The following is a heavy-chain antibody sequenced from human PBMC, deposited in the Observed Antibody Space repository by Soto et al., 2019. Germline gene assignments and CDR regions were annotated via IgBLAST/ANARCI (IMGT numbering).Heavy chain of an antibody. CDR2: ISGSGGST. CDR1: GFTFSSYA. V-gene: IGHV3-23*01. J-gene: IGHJ4*02. D-gene: IGHD3-3*01. Sequence: PGGSLRLSCAASGFTFSSYAMSWVRQAPGKGLEWVSAISGSGGSTYYADSVKGRFTISRDNSKNTLYLQMNSLRAEDTAVYYCAKDHRVTIFGVVSIVDYWGQGTLVTVSS. CDR3: AKDHRVTIFGVVSIVDY.